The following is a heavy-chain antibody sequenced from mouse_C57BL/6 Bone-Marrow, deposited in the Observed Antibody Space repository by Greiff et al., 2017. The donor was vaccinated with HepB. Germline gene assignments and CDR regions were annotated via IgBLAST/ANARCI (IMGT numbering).Heavy chain of an antibody. D-gene: IGHD2-3*01. CDR2: IDPENGDT. J-gene: IGHJ3*01. CDR1: GFNIKDDY. V-gene: IGHV14-4*01. Sequence: VQLKESGAELVRPGASVKLSCTASGFNIKDDYMHWVKQRPEQGLEWIGWIDPENGDTEYASKFQGKATITADTSSNTAYLQLRSLTSADTAVYYCTSDGYYPAWFAYWGQGTLVTVSA. CDR3: TSDGYYPAWFAY.